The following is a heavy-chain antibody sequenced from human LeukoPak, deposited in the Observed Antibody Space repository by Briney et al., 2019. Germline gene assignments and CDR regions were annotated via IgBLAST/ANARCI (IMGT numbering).Heavy chain of an antibody. V-gene: IGHV4-34*01. J-gene: IGHJ6*02. CDR1: GGSFSGYY. CDR3: ARATTDIVVVPAAIKRYYYYYGMDV. D-gene: IGHD2-2*01. Sequence: SETLSLTCAVYGGSFSGYYWSWIRQPPGKGLEWIGEINHSGSTNYNPSLKSRVTISVDTSKNQFSLKLSSVTAADTAAYYCARATTDIVVVPAAIKRYYYYYGMDVWGQGTTVTVSS. CDR2: INHSGST.